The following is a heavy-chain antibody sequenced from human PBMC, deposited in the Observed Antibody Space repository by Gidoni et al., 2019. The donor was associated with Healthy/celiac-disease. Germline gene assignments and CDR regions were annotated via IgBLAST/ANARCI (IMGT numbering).Heavy chain of an antibody. Sequence: QVQLQQWGAGLLKPSETLSLTCAVYGGSFSGYYWSWIRQPTGKGLEWIGEINHSGSTNYNPSLKSRVTISVDTSKNQFSLKLSSVTAADTAVYYCARGRGSYFNGYYFDYWGQGTLVTVSS. CDR2: INHSGST. CDR3: ARGRGSYFNGYYFDY. CDR1: GGSFSGYY. V-gene: IGHV4-34*01. D-gene: IGHD1-26*01. J-gene: IGHJ4*02.